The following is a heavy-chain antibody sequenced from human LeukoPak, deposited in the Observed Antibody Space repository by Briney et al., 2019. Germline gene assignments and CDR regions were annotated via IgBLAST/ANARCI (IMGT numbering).Heavy chain of an antibody. D-gene: IGHD5-18*01. J-gene: IGHJ5*02. V-gene: IGHV1-2*02. CDR1: GYTFTGYY. CDR3: ARGSAMVTTYRGGNWFDP. Sequence: GASVKVSCKASGYTFTGYYMHWVRQAPGQGLDWMGWINPNSGGTNYAHKFQGRVTMTSDTSNSTAYMELSRLRSDDKAVYYCARGSAMVTTYRGGNWFDPGGQGTLVTVSS. CDR2: INPNSGGT.